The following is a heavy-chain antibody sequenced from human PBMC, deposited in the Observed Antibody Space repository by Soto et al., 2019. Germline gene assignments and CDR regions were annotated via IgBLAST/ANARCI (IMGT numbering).Heavy chain of an antibody. CDR2: IYPGDSNT. V-gene: IGHV5-51*01. Sequence: CKGSGYSFTSYWIGWVRQMPGKGLEWIGIIYPGDSNTRYSPSFQGQVTISADKSISTAYLQWSSLKASDTAMYYCARLFGSNNGSYPDPYWGQGTLVTVSS. J-gene: IGHJ4*02. CDR1: GYSFTSYW. D-gene: IGHD1-26*01. CDR3: ARLFGSNNGSYPDPY.